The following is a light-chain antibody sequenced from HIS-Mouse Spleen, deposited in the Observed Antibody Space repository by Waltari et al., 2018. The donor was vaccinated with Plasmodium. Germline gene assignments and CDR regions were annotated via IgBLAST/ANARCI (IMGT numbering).Light chain of an antibody. CDR1: SLRSYY. Sequence: SSELTQAPAVSVALGQTVRLTCQGDSLRSYYASWYQQKPGQAPVLVIYGKNNRPSGIPDRFSGSSSGNTASLTITGAQAEDEADYYCNSRDSSGTHGVFGGGTKLTVL. CDR2: GKN. J-gene: IGLJ2*01. CDR3: NSRDSSGTHGV. V-gene: IGLV3-19*01.